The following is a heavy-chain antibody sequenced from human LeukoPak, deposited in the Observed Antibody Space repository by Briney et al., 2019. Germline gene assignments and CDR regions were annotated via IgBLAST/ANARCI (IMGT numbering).Heavy chain of an antibody. V-gene: IGHV1-2*02. CDR1: GYTFTGYY. CDR3: AREMTTVTTLGY. Sequence: VASVKVSCKASGYTFTGYYMHWVRQAPGQGLEWMGWINPNSGGTNYAQKFQGRVTMTRDTPISTAYMELSRLRSDDTAVYYCAREMTTVTTLGYWGQGTLVTVSS. J-gene: IGHJ4*02. D-gene: IGHD4-17*01. CDR2: INPNSGGT.